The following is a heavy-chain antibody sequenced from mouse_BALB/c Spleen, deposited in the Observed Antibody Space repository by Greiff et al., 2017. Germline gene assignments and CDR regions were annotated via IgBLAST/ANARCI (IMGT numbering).Heavy chain of an antibody. J-gene: IGHJ4*01. CDR1: GYSITSGYY. CDR3: ARGGTTATIPMDY. CDR2: ISYDGSN. D-gene: IGHD1-2*01. V-gene: IGHV3-6*02. Sequence: QSGPGLVKPSQSLSLTCSVTGYSITSGYYWNWIRQFPGNKLEWMGYISYDGSNNYNPSLKNRISITRDTSKNQFFLKLNSVTTEDTATYYCARGGTTATIPMDYWGQGTSVTVSS.